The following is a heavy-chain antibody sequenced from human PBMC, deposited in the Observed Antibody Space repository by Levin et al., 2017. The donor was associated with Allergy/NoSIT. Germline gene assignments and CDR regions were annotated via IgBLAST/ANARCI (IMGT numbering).Heavy chain of an antibody. CDR1: GFTFSSYA. D-gene: IGHD6-13*01. Sequence: QAGGSLRLSCAASGFTFSSYAMTWVRRAPGKGLEWVSTVSGDGYNTYYADSVKGRFTISRDNSRSTVYLQMNSLGAEDTAAYYCAKSIAAAGIFDSWGQGTQVTVSS. CDR2: VSGDGYNT. J-gene: IGHJ4*02. V-gene: IGHV3-23*01. CDR3: AKSIAAAGIFDS.